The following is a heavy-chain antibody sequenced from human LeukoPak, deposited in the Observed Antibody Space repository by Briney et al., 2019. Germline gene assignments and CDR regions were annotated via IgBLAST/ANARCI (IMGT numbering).Heavy chain of an antibody. CDR1: GFTFSSYE. CDR2: ISSSGSSM. CDR3: VREGNNGDFDY. Sequence: SGGSLRLSCAASGFTFSSYEMDWVRQAPGKGLEWGSYISSSGSSMYYRDSVKGRFTISRDKAENSLWLQMSSLRAEDSAVYYCVREGNNGDFDYWGQGTLVTVSS. J-gene: IGHJ4*02. V-gene: IGHV3-48*03. D-gene: IGHD1/OR15-1a*01.